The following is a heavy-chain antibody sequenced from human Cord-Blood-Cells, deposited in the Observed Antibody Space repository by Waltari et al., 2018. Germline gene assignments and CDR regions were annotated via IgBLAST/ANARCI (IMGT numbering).Heavy chain of an antibody. CDR3: ARVGPSYHYFDY. Sequence: EVQLVESGGGLVKPGGSLSLSCAASGFTFSSYSMNWVRQAPGKGLEWVSSISSSSSYIYYADSVKGRFTISRDNAKNSLYLQMNSLRAEDTAVYYCARVGPSYHYFDYWGQGTLVTVSS. V-gene: IGHV3-21*01. CDR1: GFTFSSYS. D-gene: IGHD2-2*01. J-gene: IGHJ4*02. CDR2: ISSSSSYI.